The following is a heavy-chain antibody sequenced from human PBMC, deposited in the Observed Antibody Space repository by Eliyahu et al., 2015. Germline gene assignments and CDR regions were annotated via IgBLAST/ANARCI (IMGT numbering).Heavy chain of an antibody. V-gene: IGHV1-18*01. CDR1: GFIFRSXA. D-gene: IGHD3-16*01. J-gene: IGHJ6*03. CDR2: ISIHNGNT. Sequence: QVQLVQSGAEVKKPGAXVTVSCKASGFIFRSXAISGVRQAPGQGLEWMGWISIHNGNTNYAQRLQGRVTMTADSSTSTASMELRSLRSDDTAIYYCARTLLGVPTTRPLFYNYMDVWGKGTTVTVSS. CDR3: ARTLLGVPTTRPLFYNYMDV.